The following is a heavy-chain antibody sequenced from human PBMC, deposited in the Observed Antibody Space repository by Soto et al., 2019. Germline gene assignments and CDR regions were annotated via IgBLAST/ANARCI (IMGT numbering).Heavy chain of an antibody. Sequence: QVQLQESGPGLVKPSQTLSLTCTVSGGSISSGGYYWSWIRQHPGKGLEWIGYIFYSGSTYYNPSLKSRVTISVDTSKNQFSLKLSSVTVADTAVYYCARGYNKSSWYGYWGQGTLVTVSS. V-gene: IGHV4-31*03. CDR1: GGSISSGGYY. CDR2: IFYSGST. J-gene: IGHJ4*02. CDR3: ARGYNKSSWYGY. D-gene: IGHD6-13*01.